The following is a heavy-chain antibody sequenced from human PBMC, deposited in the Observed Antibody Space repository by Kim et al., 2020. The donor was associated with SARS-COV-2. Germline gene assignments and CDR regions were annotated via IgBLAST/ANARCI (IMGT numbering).Heavy chain of an antibody. J-gene: IGHJ4*02. CDR3: ANLGYSDYVALFDY. CDR2: IFPKLRTA. V-gene: IGHV1-69*13. D-gene: IGHD5-12*01. CDR1: GGTFSAFS. Sequence: SVKVSCKASGGTFSAFSISWVRQAPGQGLEWMGGIFPKLRTAKYAQKFQGRVTFTADESTSTFYMEVSSLTSEDTAVYYCANLGYSDYVALFDYWGQGTLVTASS.